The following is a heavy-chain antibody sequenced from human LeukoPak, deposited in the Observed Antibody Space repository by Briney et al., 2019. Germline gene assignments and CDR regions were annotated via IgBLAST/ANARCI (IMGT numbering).Heavy chain of an antibody. D-gene: IGHD2-2*02. V-gene: IGHV1-69*13. CDR1: GGTFSSYA. CDR2: IIPIFGTA. CDR3: ARTVWSPSAKAYQLLYNDY. Sequence: SVKVSCKASGGTFSSYAISWVRQAPGQGLEWMGGIIPIFGTANYAQKFQGRVTITADESTSTAYMELSSLRSEDTAVYYCARTVWSPSAKAYQLLYNDYWGQGTLVTVSS. J-gene: IGHJ4*02.